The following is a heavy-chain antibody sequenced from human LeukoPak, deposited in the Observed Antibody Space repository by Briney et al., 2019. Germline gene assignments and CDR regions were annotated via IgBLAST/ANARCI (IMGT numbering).Heavy chain of an antibody. J-gene: IGHJ4*02. V-gene: IGHV3-7*01. CDR1: GFTFSSYW. CDR3: AKDSATMIVMIRRAPRGQLDY. Sequence: SGGSLRLSCAASGFTFSSYWMSWVRQAPGKGLEWVANIKQDGSEKYYVDSVKGRFTISRDNSKNTLYLQMNSLRAEDTAVYYCAKDSATMIVMIRRAPRGQLDYWGQGTLVTVSS. D-gene: IGHD3-22*01. CDR2: IKQDGSEK.